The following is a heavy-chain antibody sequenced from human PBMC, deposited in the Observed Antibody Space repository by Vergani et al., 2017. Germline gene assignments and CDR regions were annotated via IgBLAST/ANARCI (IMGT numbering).Heavy chain of an antibody. D-gene: IGHD2-2*01. CDR2: ILPLFGTP. CDR3: AGDGVSGGEVAAAICYDYYYMYD. CDR1: GGTFSNHV. Sequence: QVQLVQSGAEVKKPGSSVKVSCKSSGGTFSNHVLAWVRQAPGQGLEWMGGILPLFGTPTYARSFQGRVTITADESTTTAYMELTSLTSEDSAIYYCAGDGVSGGEVAAAICYDYYYMYDWGGGRTVT. J-gene: IGHJ6*03. V-gene: IGHV1-69*01.